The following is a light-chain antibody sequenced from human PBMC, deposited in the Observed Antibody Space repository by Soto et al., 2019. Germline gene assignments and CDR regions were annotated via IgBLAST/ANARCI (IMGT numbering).Light chain of an antibody. CDR1: QSLLHSNGYYY. Sequence: DLVVTQSPLSLPVTPGEPASISCRSSQSLLHSNGYYYLDWYLQKPGQSPQVLIYLGSNRASGVPDRFSGSGSGTDFTLKISRVEAEDVGVYYCMQTLQTRTFGQGTKVEIK. V-gene: IGKV2-28*01. CDR3: MQTLQTRT. CDR2: LGS. J-gene: IGKJ1*01.